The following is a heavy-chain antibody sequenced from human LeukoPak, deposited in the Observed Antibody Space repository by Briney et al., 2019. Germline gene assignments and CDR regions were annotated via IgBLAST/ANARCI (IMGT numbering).Heavy chain of an antibody. CDR1: GFIVSNNY. V-gene: IGHV3-53*01. Sequence: GGSLRLSCVASGFIVSNNYMSWVRQAPGKGLEWVSVLYNAGSTYYAESVKGRFTITRDNAKNTLSPQMNSLRAEDTAVYCCARDPSFLMVAMDDDGFDIWGQGTMVTVSS. D-gene: IGHD2-15*01. CDR2: LYNAGST. CDR3: ARDPSFLMVAMDDDGFDI. J-gene: IGHJ3*02.